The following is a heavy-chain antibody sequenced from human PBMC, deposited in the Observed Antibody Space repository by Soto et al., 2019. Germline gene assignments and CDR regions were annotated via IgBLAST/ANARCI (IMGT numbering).Heavy chain of an antibody. Sequence: PSETLSLPCTVSGGSISSYYWSWIRQPAGKGLEWIGRVSTSGNTNYNPSLKSRVTMSVDTSKNQFSLKLNSVTAADTAIYYCARDPFLGDTFDIWGQGTMVTVSS. CDR3: ARDPFLGDTFDI. V-gene: IGHV4-4*07. J-gene: IGHJ3*02. CDR2: VSTSGNT. CDR1: GGSISSYY.